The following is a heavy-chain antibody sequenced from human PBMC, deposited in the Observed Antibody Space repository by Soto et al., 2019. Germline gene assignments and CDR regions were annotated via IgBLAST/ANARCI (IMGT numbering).Heavy chain of an antibody. D-gene: IGHD2-2*02. J-gene: IGHJ5*02. CDR2: IYTSGST. CDR3: ARARVVPAAIPYNWFDP. Sequence: SETLSLTCTVSGGSISSYYWSWIRQPAGKGLEWIGRIYTSGSTNYNPSLKSRVTMSVDTSKNQSSLKLSSVTAADTAVYYCARARVVPAAIPYNWFDPWGQGTLVTVSS. CDR1: GGSISSYY. V-gene: IGHV4-4*07.